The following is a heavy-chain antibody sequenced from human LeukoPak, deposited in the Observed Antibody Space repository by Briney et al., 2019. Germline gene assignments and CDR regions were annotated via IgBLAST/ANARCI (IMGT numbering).Heavy chain of an antibody. CDR2: ISYDGSNK. D-gene: IGHD3-22*01. CDR3: ARETSGYYDSSGYYVVGHFDY. V-gene: IGHV3-30*04. J-gene: IGHJ4*02. Sequence: GGSLRLSCAASGFTFSRYAMHWVRQAPGKGLEWVAVISYDGSNKYYADSVKGRFTISRDNSKNTLYLQMNSLRAEDTAVYYCARETSGYYDSSGYYVVGHFDYWGQGTLVTVSS. CDR1: GFTFSRYA.